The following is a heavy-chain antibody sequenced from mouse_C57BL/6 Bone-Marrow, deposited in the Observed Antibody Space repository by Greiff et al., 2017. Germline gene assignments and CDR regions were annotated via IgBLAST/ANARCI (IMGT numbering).Heavy chain of an antibody. D-gene: IGHD1-1*01. CDR2: ISYSGST. Sequence: EVQGVESGPGLAKPSQTLSLPCSVTGYSITSDYWNWFRNFTGNKLEYIGYISYSGSTYYNPSLKSRISLPLDTSKNQYYLQLNSVTTEDTATYYCERGGGSSDSYWYFDVWGTGTTVTVSS. CDR1: GYSITSDY. V-gene: IGHV3-8*01. J-gene: IGHJ1*03. CDR3: ERGGGSSDSYWYFDV.